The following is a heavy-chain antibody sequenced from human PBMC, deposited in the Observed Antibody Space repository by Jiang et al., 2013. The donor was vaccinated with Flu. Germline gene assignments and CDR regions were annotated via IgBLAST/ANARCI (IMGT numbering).Heavy chain of an antibody. CDR3: ARVHSSSAAGTRPIYYYYGMDV. V-gene: IGHV4-59*01. J-gene: IGHJ6*04. CDR1: GGSISSYY. CDR2: IYYSGST. Sequence: GPGLVKPSETLSLTCTVSGGSISSYYWSWIRQPPGKGLEWIGYIYYSGSTNYNPSLKSRVTISVDTSKNQFSLKLSSVTAADTAVYYCARVHSSSAAGTRPIYYYYGMDVWGKGTTVTVSS. D-gene: IGHD6-13*01.